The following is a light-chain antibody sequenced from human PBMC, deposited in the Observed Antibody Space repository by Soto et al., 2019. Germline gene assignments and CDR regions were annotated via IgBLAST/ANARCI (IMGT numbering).Light chain of an antibody. V-gene: IGKV2-28*01. Sequence: DIVMAQSPLSLPVTPGEPASISCRSSQSLLHSNGYNYLDWYLQKPGQSPQLLIYLGSNRASGVPDRFSGSGSGTDFTLKISRVEAEYVGVYYCMQAIQTPPWTFVQGTKVDIK. CDR1: QSLLHSNGYNY. J-gene: IGKJ1*01. CDR2: LGS. CDR3: MQAIQTPPWT.